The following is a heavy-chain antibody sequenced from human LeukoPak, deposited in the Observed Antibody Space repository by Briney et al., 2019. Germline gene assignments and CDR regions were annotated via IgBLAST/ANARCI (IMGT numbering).Heavy chain of an antibody. D-gene: IGHD2-21*02. Sequence: ASVKVSCKASGYTFTDYYINWVRQAPGQGLEWMGWINPNSDGTHYAEDLQGRVTMTRDTSISTAYMELSSLKSDDTAVYYCARDRAYCGADCYLGIDYWGQGTLVTVSS. V-gene: IGHV1-2*02. CDR3: ARDRAYCGADCYLGIDY. J-gene: IGHJ4*02. CDR2: INPNSDGT. CDR1: GYTFTDYY.